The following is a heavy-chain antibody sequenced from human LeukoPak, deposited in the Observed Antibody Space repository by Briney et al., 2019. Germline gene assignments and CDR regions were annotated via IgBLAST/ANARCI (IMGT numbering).Heavy chain of an antibody. CDR1: GLTFSSYG. D-gene: IGHD2-2*01. V-gene: IGHV3-33*01. J-gene: IGHJ4*02. Sequence: TGRSLRLSCAASGLTFSSYGMHWVRQAPGKGLEWVALIWYDGSNQYYADSVKGRFTISRDNSKNTVYLQMNSLRAEDTAVYYCGTQEGGYHVGYYLDCWGQGTLVTVSS. CDR2: IWYDGSNQ. CDR3: GTQEGGYHVGYYLDC.